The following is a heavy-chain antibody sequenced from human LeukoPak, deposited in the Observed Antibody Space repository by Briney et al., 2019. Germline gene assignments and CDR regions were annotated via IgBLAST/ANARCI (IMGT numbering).Heavy chain of an antibody. V-gene: IGHV3-30*03. Sequence: PGGSLRLSCAASGFIFSSYGMYWVRQSPGKGLEWVAYVSDDGTRQYYADSVKGRLTISRDNSKNTLNLQMNSLRVEDTAVYYCARDITGSYSADYWGQGTLVTVSS. CDR2: VSDDGTRQ. D-gene: IGHD1-26*01. CDR1: GFIFSSYG. J-gene: IGHJ4*02. CDR3: ARDITGSYSADY.